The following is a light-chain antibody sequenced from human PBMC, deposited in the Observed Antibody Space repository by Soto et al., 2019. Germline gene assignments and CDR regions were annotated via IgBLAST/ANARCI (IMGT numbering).Light chain of an antibody. CDR3: QQRSPWPMYT. CDR1: QSVSTY. CDR2: DAS. J-gene: IGKJ2*01. Sequence: EVVLTQSPATLSLSPGERATLSCRASQSVSTYLAWYQHKPGQAPRLLIYDASNRATGIPARFSGSGSGTDFTLTTSSLEPEDFAVYYCQQRSPWPMYTFGQGTKLEIK. V-gene: IGKV3-11*01.